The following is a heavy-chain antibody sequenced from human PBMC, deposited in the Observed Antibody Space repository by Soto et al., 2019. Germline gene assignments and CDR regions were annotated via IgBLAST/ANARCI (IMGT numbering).Heavy chain of an antibody. CDR3: ARTHVDTAMVDPYYYYGMDV. Sequence: SVKVSCKASGGTFSSYAISWVRQAPGQGLEWMGGIIPIFGTANYAQKFQGRVTITADESTSTAYMELSSLRSEDTAVYYCARTHVDTAMVDPYYYYGMDVWGQGTTVTVSS. D-gene: IGHD5-18*01. V-gene: IGHV1-69*13. CDR2: IIPIFGTA. J-gene: IGHJ6*02. CDR1: GGTFSSYA.